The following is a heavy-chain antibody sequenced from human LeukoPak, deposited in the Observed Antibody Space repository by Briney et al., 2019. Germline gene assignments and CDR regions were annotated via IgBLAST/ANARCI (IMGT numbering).Heavy chain of an antibody. V-gene: IGHV3-23*01. D-gene: IGHD2-2*01. J-gene: IGHJ4*02. Sequence: GGSLRLSCAASGFTFSSYAMSWVRQAPGKGLEWVSAISGSGGSTYYADSVKGRFTISRDNSKNTLYLQMNSLRAEDTAVYYCAKDPTFGGRSCLSVYWGQGTLVTVSS. CDR2: ISGSGGST. CDR3: AKDPTFGGRSCLSVY. CDR1: GFTFSSYA.